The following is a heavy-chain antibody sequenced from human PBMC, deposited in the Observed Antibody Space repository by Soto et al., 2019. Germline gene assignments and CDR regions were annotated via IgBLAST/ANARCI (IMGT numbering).Heavy chain of an antibody. Sequence: GSGPTLVNPTQTLTLTCTFSGFSLSTSGVGVGWIRQPPGKALEWLALIYWDDDKRYSPSLKSRLTITKDTSKNQVVLTMTNMDPVDTATYYCAHTTPTMSNWKSRYYFDYWGQGTLVTVSS. CDR2: IYWDDDK. D-gene: IGHD1-20*01. CDR3: AHTTPTMSNWKSRYYFDY. CDR1: GFSLSTSGVG. J-gene: IGHJ4*02. V-gene: IGHV2-5*02.